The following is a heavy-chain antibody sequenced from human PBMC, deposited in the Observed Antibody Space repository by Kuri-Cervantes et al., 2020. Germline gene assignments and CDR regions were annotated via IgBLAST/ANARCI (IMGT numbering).Heavy chain of an antibody. V-gene: IGHV3-33*01. CDR2: IWYDGSNK. D-gene: IGHD1-7*01. CDR3: ARASLENWNYGDYYYYYGMDV. J-gene: IGHJ6*02. CDR1: GFTFSSYG. Sequence: GESLKISCAASGFTFSSYGMHWVRQAPGKGLEWVAVIWYDGSNKYYADSVKGRFTISRDNSKNTLYLQMNSLRAEDTAVYYCARASLENWNYGDYYYYYGMDVWGQGTTVTVSS.